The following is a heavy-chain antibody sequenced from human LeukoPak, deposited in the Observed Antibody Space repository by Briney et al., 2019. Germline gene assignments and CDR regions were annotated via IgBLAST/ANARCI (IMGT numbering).Heavy chain of an antibody. J-gene: IGHJ4*02. D-gene: IGHD2-8*01. V-gene: IGHV3-21*01. Sequence: SGGSLRLSCAASGFTFSSYSMNWVRQAPGKGLEWVSSISSSSSYIYYADSVKGRFTISRDNAKNSLYLQMNSLRAEDTAVYYCARAGVATPSIDYWGQGTLVTVSS. CDR2: ISSSSSYI. CDR3: ARAGVATPSIDY. CDR1: GFTFSSYS.